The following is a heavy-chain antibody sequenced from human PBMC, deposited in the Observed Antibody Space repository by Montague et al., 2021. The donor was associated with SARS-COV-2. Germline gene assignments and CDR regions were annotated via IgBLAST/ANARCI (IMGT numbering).Heavy chain of an antibody. CDR3: ARAQNTCFIANCVNYFEV. D-gene: IGHD1-1*01. CDR2: VHYTGST. J-gene: IGHJ4*02. V-gene: IGHV4-59*01. Sequence: SETLSLTCEVSGGSISSYYWSWVRQSPGKGLEWIGCVHYTGSTKYNPSLKTRVTLSLDTPKNRFSLKLSSVTAADTAVYYCARAQNTCFIANCVNYFEVWGLGALVTVSS. CDR1: GGSISSYY.